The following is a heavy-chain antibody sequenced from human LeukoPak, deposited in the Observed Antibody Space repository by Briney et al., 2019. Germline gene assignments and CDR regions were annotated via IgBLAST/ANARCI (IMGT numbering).Heavy chain of an antibody. Sequence: PSETLSLTCTVPGGSISIFYWSWIRQPSGKGLEWIGYVYYSGSTKYNPSLKSRVTISVDTPKNQISLRLSSVTAADTAVYYCARSLEYCSSTGCYWGDFDYWGQGTLVTVSS. CDR3: ARSLEYCSSTGCYWGDFDY. D-gene: IGHD2-2*01. CDR2: VYYSGST. J-gene: IGHJ4*02. V-gene: IGHV4-59*01. CDR1: GGSISIFY.